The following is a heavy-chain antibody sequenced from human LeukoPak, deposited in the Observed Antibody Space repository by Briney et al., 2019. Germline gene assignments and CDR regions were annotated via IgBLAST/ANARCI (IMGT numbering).Heavy chain of an antibody. D-gene: IGHD1-1*01. CDR2: INWNGGGT. Sequence: PGGSLRLSCAASGFSFGDYGMRWVRHARGGGGECGSGINWNGGGTGYAESVKGQFTISTNNAKNFLYLQMNSLRAEDTALYYCARGAGTGTYYFDYWGQGTLVTVSS. CDR1: GFSFGDYG. J-gene: IGHJ4*02. CDR3: ARGAGTGTYYFDY. V-gene: IGHV3-20*04.